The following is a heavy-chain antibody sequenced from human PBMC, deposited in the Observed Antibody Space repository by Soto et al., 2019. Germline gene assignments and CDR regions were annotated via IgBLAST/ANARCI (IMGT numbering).Heavy chain of an antibody. D-gene: IGHD3-22*01. CDR1: GASLSSISYY. CDR3: ARDYDSSGSDAFDI. V-gene: IGHV4-39*07. CDR2: IYTSGST. J-gene: IGHJ3*02. Sequence: SETLSLTCTVSGASLSSISYYWGWIRQPPGKGLEWIGRIYTSGSTNYNPSLKSRVTMSVDTSKNQFSLKLSSVTAADTAVYYCARDYDSSGSDAFDIWGQGTMVTVSS.